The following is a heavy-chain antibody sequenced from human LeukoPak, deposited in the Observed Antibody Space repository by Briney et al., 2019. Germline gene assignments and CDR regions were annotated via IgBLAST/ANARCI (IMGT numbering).Heavy chain of an antibody. CDR3: AREGAYYGSGSYYPAAGYGMDV. CDR1: GYTFTGYY. J-gene: IGHJ6*02. CDR2: INPNSGGT. V-gene: IGHV1-2*02. D-gene: IGHD3-10*01. Sequence: ASVKVSCKASGYTFTGYYMHWVRQAPGQGLEWMGWINPNSGGTNYAQKFQGRVTMTRDTSISTAYMELSRLRSDDTAVYYCAREGAYYGSGSYYPAAGYGMDVWGRGTTVTVSS.